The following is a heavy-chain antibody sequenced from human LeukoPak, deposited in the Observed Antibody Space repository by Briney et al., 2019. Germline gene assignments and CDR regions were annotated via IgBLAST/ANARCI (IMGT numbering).Heavy chain of an antibody. CDR2: IYSDGNT. D-gene: IGHD3-22*01. CDR3: ARDGRNYYDRSGYYSALAY. Sequence: GSLRLSCAASGFTVSNNYMSWVRQAPGKGLEWVSVIYSDGNTYYADSVKGRFTISRDNSKNTLYLQMNSLRADDTAVYYCARDGRNYYDRSGYYSALAYWGQGTLVTVSS. CDR1: GFTVSNNY. V-gene: IGHV3-53*05. J-gene: IGHJ4*02.